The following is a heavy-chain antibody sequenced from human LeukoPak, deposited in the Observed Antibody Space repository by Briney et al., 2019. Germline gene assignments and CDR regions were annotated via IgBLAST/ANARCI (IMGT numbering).Heavy chain of an antibody. CDR1: GGSISSSSHY. J-gene: IGHJ4*02. CDR2: IYYSGST. CDR3: ASVLTGAFDY. D-gene: IGHD4/OR15-4a*01. V-gene: IGHV4-39*01. Sequence: SETLSLTCTVSGGSISSSSHYWGWIRQPPGKGLEWIGSIYYSGSTYYNPSLKSRVTISVDTSKNQFSLKLSSVTAADTAVYYCASVLTGAFDYWGQGTLVTVSS.